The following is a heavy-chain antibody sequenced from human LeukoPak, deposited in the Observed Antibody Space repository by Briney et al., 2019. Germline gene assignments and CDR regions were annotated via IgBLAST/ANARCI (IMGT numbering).Heavy chain of an antibody. V-gene: IGHV4-34*01. CDR2: INHSGST. J-gene: IGHJ4*01. D-gene: IGHD4-11*01. CDR3: ARDRVRGNSNPYFDY. CDR1: GGSFSGYY. Sequence: SETPSLTCAVYGGSFSGYYWSWIRQPPGKGLEWIGEINHSGSTNYNPSLKSRVTISVDTSKNQFSLKLSSVTAADTAVYYCARDRVRGNSNPYFDYWGQGTLVTVSS.